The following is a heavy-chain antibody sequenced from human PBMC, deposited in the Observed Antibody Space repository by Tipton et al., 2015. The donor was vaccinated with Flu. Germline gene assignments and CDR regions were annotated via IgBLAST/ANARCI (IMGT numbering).Heavy chain of an antibody. CDR1: GFTFGDYA. CDR2: ISWDSSNR. V-gene: IGHV3-9*01. J-gene: IGHJ4*02. Sequence: RSLRLSCTASGFTFGDYAMHWVRQAPGKGLEWVSGISWDSSNRIYANSVKGRFTISRDNARNSLYLQVNSLRAEDTAFYYCAVRGKFRPTFDYWGQGALVTVSS. D-gene: IGHD2-21*01. CDR3: AVRGKFRPTFDY.